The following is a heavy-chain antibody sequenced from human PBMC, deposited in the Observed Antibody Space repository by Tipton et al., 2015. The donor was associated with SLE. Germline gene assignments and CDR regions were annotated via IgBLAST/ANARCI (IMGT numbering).Heavy chain of an antibody. J-gene: IGHJ4*02. D-gene: IGHD5-12*01. CDR3: ARQFGGYDPDFDY. CDR1: GFRFSSHW. Sequence: SLRLSCAASGFRFSSHWMCWVRQAPGKGLEWVANIKQDGSEELYMDSVKGRFTISRDNAKNSLYLQMNTLRAEDTAVYYCARQFGGYDPDFDYWGQGTLATVSS. CDR2: IKQDGSEE. V-gene: IGHV3-7*01.